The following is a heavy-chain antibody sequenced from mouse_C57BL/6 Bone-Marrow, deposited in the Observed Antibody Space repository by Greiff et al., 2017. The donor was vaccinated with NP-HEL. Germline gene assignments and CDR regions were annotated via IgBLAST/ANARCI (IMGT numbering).Heavy chain of an antibody. CDR3: AREDYGYPDY. CDR1: GYTFTSYW. J-gene: IGHJ2*01. CDR2: INPSNGGT. V-gene: IGHV1-53*01. D-gene: IGHD2-2*01. Sequence: VQLQQPGTELVKPGASGYTFTSYWMHWVKQRPGQGLEWIGNINPSNGGTNYNEKFKSKATLTVDKSSSTAYMQLSSLTSEDSAVYYCAREDYGYPDYWGQGTTLTVSS.